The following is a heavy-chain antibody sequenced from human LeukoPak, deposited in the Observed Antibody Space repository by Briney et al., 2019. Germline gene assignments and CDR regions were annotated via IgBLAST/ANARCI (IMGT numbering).Heavy chain of an antibody. CDR3: ARAQSTWTRNLSWFDP. V-gene: IGHV4-59*01. Sequence: PSETLSLTCTVSGGSISSYYWRWIRQPPGKGLEWIGYIYYSGSTNYNPSLKSRVTISVDTSKNQFSLKLSSVTAADTAVYYCARAQSTWTRNLSWFDPWGQGTLVTVSS. CDR1: GGSISSYY. J-gene: IGHJ5*02. D-gene: IGHD2-2*01. CDR2: IYYSGST.